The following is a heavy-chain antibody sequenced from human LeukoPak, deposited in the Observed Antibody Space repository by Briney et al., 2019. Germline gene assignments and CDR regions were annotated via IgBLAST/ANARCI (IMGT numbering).Heavy chain of an antibody. CDR1: GYTLTESS. Sequence: ASVKVSCKVSGYTLTESSMHWVRQAPGKGLEWMGGFDPEDGETIYAQKFQGRVTMTEDTSTDTAYMELSSLRSEDTAVYYCATQYYGSGSYYPSNWFDPWGQGTLVTVSS. CDR2: FDPEDGET. CDR3: ATQYYGSGSYYPSNWFDP. D-gene: IGHD3-10*01. V-gene: IGHV1-24*01. J-gene: IGHJ5*02.